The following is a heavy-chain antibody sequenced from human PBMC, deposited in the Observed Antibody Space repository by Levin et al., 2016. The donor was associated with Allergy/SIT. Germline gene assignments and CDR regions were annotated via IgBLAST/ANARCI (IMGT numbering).Heavy chain of an antibody. CDR2: INPSGDST. J-gene: IGHJ6*03. CDR3: ALTTVANFYYYYMDV. V-gene: IGHV1-46*01. Sequence: WVRQAPGQGLEWMGIINPSGDSTTYAQKFQGRITMTMATSTSTVYMELSSLRSEDTAVYYCALTTVANFYYYYMDVWGKGTTVTVSS. D-gene: IGHD4-23*01.